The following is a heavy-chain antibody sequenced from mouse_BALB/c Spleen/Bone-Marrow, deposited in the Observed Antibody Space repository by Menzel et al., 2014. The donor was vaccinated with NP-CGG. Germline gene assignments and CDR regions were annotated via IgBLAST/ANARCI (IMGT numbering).Heavy chain of an antibody. CDR2: ISSGGSYT. CDR1: GFTFSNYG. Sequence: EVHLVESGGDLVKPGGSLKLSCAASGFTFSNYGMSWVRQTPDKRLEWVATISSGGSYTYYPDSVKGRFTISRDNAKNTLYLQMSSLESEDTAMYYCARRDGGPMDYWGQGTSVTVSS. V-gene: IGHV5-6*01. D-gene: IGHD2-3*01. CDR3: ARRDGGPMDY. J-gene: IGHJ4*01.